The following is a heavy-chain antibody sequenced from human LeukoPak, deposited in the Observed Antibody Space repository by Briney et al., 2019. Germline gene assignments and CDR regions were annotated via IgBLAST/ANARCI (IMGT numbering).Heavy chain of an antibody. D-gene: IGHD4-17*01. Sequence: PSETLSLTCAVYGGSFSGYYWSWIRQPPGKGLEWIGEINHSGSTNYNPSLKSRVTISVDTSKNQFSLKLSSVTAADTAVYYCARHTDYGLDYWGQGTLVTVSS. CDR1: GGSFSGYY. V-gene: IGHV4-34*01. CDR3: ARHTDYGLDY. CDR2: INHSGST. J-gene: IGHJ4*02.